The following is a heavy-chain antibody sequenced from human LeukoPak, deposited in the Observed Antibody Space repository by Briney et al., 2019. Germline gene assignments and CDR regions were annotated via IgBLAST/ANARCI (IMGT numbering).Heavy chain of an antibody. CDR2: ISAYNGNT. J-gene: IGHJ5*02. CDR1: GYTFTSYG. CDR3: ARDGLRLWFGELLYFDP. D-gene: IGHD3-10*01. Sequence: ASVKVSCKASGYTFTSYGISWVRQAPGQGLEWMGWISAYNGNTNYAQKLQGRVTMTTDTSTSTAYMELRSLRSDDTAVYYCARDGLRLWFGELLYFDPWGQGTLATVSS. V-gene: IGHV1-18*01.